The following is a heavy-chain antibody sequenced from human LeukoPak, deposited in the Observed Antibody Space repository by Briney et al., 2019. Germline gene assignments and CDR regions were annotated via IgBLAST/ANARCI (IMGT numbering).Heavy chain of an antibody. V-gene: IGHV3-30-3*01. D-gene: IGHD6-13*01. CDR3: ARDEQLVGYFDY. CDR2: ISYDGSNK. Sequence: GGSLRLSCAASGFTFSSYAMQWVRQAPGKGLEWVAVISYDGSNKYYADSVKGRFTISRDNSKNTLYLQMNSLRAEDTAVYYCARDEQLVGYFDYWGQGTLVTVSS. J-gene: IGHJ4*02. CDR1: GFTFSSYA.